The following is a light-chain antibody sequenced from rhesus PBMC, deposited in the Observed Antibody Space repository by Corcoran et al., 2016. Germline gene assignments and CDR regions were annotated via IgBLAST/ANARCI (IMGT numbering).Light chain of an antibody. CDR3: QQYSSSPFT. CDR1: QSISSW. V-gene: IGKV1-22*01. J-gene: IGKJ3*01. Sequence: DIQMTQSPSSLSASVGDTVTITCRASQSISSWLAWYQQKPGKAPILLSYKASSLQSGVPSRFSGSVYGTDFTLTISRLQSEDFATYYCQQYSSSPFTFGPGTKLDIK. CDR2: KAS.